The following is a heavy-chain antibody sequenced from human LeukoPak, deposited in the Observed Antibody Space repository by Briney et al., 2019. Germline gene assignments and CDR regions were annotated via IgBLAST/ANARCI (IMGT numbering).Heavy chain of an antibody. Sequence: GGSLRLSCAASGFTFSSYWMSWVRQAPGKGLEWVSGINWNGGSTGYADSVKGRFTISRDNAKNSLYLQMNSLRAEDTALYYCARDAGIVGATLPYYYYYMDVWGKGTTVTVSS. V-gene: IGHV3-20*04. D-gene: IGHD1-26*01. CDR1: GFTFSSYW. CDR3: ARDAGIVGATLPYYYYYMDV. CDR2: INWNGGST. J-gene: IGHJ6*03.